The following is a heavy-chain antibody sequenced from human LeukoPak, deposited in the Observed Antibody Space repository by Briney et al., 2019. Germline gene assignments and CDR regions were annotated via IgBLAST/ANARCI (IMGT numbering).Heavy chain of an antibody. J-gene: IGHJ5*02. CDR3: AKDDYYDSSGDPNWFDP. CDR2: ISYDGSDK. D-gene: IGHD3-22*01. Sequence: PGGSLRLSCAASGFTFDDYAMSWVRQAPGKGLEWVAVISYDGSDKYYADSVKGRFTISRDNSKNTLYLQMNSLRAEDTAVYFCAKDDYYDSSGDPNWFDPWGQGTLVTVSS. CDR1: GFTFDDYA. V-gene: IGHV3-30*18.